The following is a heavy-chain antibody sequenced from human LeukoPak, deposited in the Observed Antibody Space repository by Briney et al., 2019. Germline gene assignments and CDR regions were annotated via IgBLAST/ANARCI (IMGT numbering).Heavy chain of an antibody. CDR3: ARGRGDRSTSWFDP. CDR1: GFTFSSYA. V-gene: IGHV3-53*05. J-gene: IGHJ5*02. CDR2: IYSGGST. Sequence: GGSLRLSCAASGFTFSSYAMHWVRQAPGKGLEWVSVIYSGGSTYYADSVKGRFTISRDNSKNTLYLQMNSLRSEDTAVYYCARGRGDRSTSWFDPWGQGTLVTVSS. D-gene: IGHD2-2*01.